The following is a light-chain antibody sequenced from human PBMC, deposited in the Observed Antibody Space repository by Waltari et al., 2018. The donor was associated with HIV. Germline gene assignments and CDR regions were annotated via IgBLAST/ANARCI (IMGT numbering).Light chain of an antibody. J-gene: IGKJ2*01. CDR3: QQYSTHYA. CDR1: PSIDNW. V-gene: IGKV1-5*03. Sequence: DIQMTQSPSNLSASVGDTVVITCRASPSIDNWLAWYQQKPGRAPRLLVSRTSLLESGVSSRFSGSGSGTEFTLTIRSLQPDDIGTYYCQQYSTHYAFGQGTRVE. CDR2: RTS.